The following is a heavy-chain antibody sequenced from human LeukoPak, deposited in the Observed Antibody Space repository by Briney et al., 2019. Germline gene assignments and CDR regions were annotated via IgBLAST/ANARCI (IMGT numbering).Heavy chain of an antibody. J-gene: IGHJ5*02. Sequence: SVKVSCKASGFTFTSSAMQWVRQARGQRLEWIGWIVVGSGNTNYAQKFQERVTITRDMSTSTAYMELSSLRSEDTAVYYCAADPSEGPVAGTRRGGWFDPWGQGALVTVSS. CDR2: IVVGSGNT. D-gene: IGHD6-19*01. V-gene: IGHV1-58*02. CDR1: GFTFTSSA. CDR3: AADPSEGPVAGTRRGGWFDP.